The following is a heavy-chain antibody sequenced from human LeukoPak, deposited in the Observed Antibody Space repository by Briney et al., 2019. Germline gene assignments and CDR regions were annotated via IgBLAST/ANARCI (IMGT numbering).Heavy chain of an antibody. Sequence: GGSLRLSCAASGFTFSSYTMNWVRQAPGKGLEWVSSISSGNNYMYYADSVKGRFTISRDNAKNSLYLQMNSLRAEGTAVYYCARELISSSSVLLPDYWGQGTLVTVSS. D-gene: IGHD6-6*01. CDR2: ISSGNNYM. V-gene: IGHV3-21*01. CDR1: GFTFSSYT. CDR3: ARELISSSSVLLPDY. J-gene: IGHJ4*02.